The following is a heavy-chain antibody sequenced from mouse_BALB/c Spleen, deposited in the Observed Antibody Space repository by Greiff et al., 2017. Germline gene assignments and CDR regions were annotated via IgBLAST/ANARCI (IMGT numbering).Heavy chain of an antibody. CDR3: ARGEITTVVARGFAY. CDR2: ISTYYGDA. CDR1: GYTFTDYA. J-gene: IGHJ3*01. D-gene: IGHD1-1*01. Sequence: QVQLKESGAELVRPGVSVKISCKGSGYTFTDYAMHWVKQSHAKSLEWIGVISTYYGDASYNQKFKGKATMTVDKSSSTAYMELARLTSEDSAIYYCARGEITTVVARGFAYWGQGTLVTVSA. V-gene: IGHV1S137*01.